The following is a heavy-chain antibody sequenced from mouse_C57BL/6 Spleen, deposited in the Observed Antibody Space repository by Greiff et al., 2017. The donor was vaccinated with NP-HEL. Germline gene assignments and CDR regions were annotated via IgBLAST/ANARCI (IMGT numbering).Heavy chain of an antibody. D-gene: IGHD2-1*01. CDR1: GFSLTSYG. V-gene: IGHV2-6-1*01. CDR2: IWSDGST. Sequence: QVQLKQSGPGLVAPSQSLSITCTVSGFSLTSYGVHWVRQPPGKGLEWLVVIWSDGSTTYNSALKSRLSISKDNSKSQVFLKMNSLQTDDTAMYYCARHRGGNYEDAMDYWGQGTSVTVSS. J-gene: IGHJ4*01. CDR3: ARHRGGNYEDAMDY.